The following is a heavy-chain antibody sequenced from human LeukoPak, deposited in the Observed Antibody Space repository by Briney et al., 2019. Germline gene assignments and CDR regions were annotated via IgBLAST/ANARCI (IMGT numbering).Heavy chain of an antibody. CDR1: GYSSTSYW. D-gene: IGHD3-10*01. CDR2: IYTGDSDT. Sequence: GEAPKISCKGSGYSSTSYWIGWGRQMPEKRLEGMGIIYTGDSDTSYCPSLHGQFTISADKSISTAYLQWSSLKASDTAMYYCARLRITMVRREVGPYGMDVWGQGTTVTVS. CDR3: ARLRITMVRREVGPYGMDV. V-gene: IGHV5-51*01. J-gene: IGHJ6*02.